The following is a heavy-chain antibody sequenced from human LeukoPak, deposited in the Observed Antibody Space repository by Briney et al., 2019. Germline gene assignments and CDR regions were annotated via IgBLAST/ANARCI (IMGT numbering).Heavy chain of an antibody. Sequence: AASVKVSCKASGYTFTSYYMHWVRQAPGQGLEWMGIINPSGGSTSYAQKFQGRITMTRDTSTSTVYMELSSLGSEDTAVYYCARAGPSSGYYRDDAFDVWGQGTMVTVSS. V-gene: IGHV1-46*01. CDR2: INPSGGST. D-gene: IGHD6-19*01. CDR3: ARAGPSSGYYRDDAFDV. J-gene: IGHJ3*01. CDR1: GYTFTSYY.